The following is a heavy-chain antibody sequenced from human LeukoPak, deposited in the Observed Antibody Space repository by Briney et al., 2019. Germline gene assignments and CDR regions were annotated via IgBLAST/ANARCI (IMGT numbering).Heavy chain of an antibody. V-gene: IGHV3-23*01. CDR3: AKGPFDSSGYYSNWYFDL. Sequence: SGGSLRLSCAASGFTFSGYAMNWVRQAPGKGLEWVSLISGSGGTTYYADSVKGRFTISRDNSKNTLYLQMNSLRAEDTAVYYCAKGPFDSSGYYSNWYFDLWGRGALVTVSS. CDR1: GFTFSGYA. CDR2: ISGSGGTT. D-gene: IGHD3-22*01. J-gene: IGHJ2*01.